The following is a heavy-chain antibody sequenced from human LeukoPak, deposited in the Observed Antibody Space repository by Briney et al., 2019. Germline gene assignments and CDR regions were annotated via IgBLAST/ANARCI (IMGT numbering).Heavy chain of an antibody. Sequence: ASVKVSCKASGYTFTGYYMHWVRQAPGQGLEWMGWINPNSGGTNYAQKFQGRVTMTRDTSISTAYMELSRLRSDDTAVYYCARAPRHRGYSGYDEFDYWGQGTLVTVSS. CDR3: ARAPRHRGYSGYDEFDY. V-gene: IGHV1-2*02. D-gene: IGHD5-12*01. CDR1: GYTFTGYY. CDR2: INPNSGGT. J-gene: IGHJ4*02.